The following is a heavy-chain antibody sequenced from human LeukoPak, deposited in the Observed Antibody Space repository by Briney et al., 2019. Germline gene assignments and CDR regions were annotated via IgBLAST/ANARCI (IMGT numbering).Heavy chain of an antibody. J-gene: IGHJ5*02. V-gene: IGHV3-23*01. D-gene: IGHD1-1*01. CDR1: GFTFSSYA. Sequence: GGSLRLSCAASGFTFSSYAMSWVRQAPGKGLEWVSAISGSGGSTYYADSVKGRFTISRDNSKNTLYLQMNSLRAEDTAVYYCARDRPYNWNDGSWFDPWGQGTLVTVSS. CDR2: ISGSGGST. CDR3: ARDRPYNWNDGSWFDP.